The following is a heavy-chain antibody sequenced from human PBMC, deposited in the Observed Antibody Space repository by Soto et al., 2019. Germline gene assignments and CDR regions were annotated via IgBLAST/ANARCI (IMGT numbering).Heavy chain of an antibody. CDR3: ARDDEDGSYCDLGY. J-gene: IGHJ4*02. V-gene: IGHV3-30-3*01. D-gene: IGHD3-10*01. CDR2: ILHDGNNK. CDR1: GFTFSKYI. Sequence: QVQLVESGGGVVQPGRSLRLSCAASGFTFSKYIMHWVRQAPGKGLEWVAMILHDGNNKYYADSVKGRFTISRDNSKNTLYLQMNSLRTEDTAIYYCARDDEDGSYCDLGYWGQGTLVTVSS.